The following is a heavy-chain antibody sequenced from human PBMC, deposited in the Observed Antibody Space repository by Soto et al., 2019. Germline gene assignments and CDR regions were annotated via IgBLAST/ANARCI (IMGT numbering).Heavy chain of an antibody. CDR1: GYTFTNYG. Sequence: ASVKVSCKASGYTFTNYGISWVRQAPGQGLEWMGWINVYNGNTKYAQKVQGRVTMTTDTSTSTAYMELRSLRSDDTAVYYFARGVGSGSYYNQYTWFDPWGQGTLVTVS. D-gene: IGHD3-10*01. V-gene: IGHV1-18*01. J-gene: IGHJ5*02. CDR2: INVYNGNT. CDR3: ARGVGSGSYYNQYTWFDP.